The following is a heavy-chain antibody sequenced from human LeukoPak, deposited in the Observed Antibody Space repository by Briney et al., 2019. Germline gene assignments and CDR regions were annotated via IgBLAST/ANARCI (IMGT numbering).Heavy chain of an antibody. CDR2: IYTSGST. CDR1: GGSISSYY. CDR3: ARWRATHYYYYYMDV. D-gene: IGHD1-26*01. J-gene: IGHJ6*03. Sequence: SETLSLTCTVSGGSISSYYWSWIRQPAGKGLEWIGRIYTSGSTNYNPSLKSRVTMSVDTSKNQFSLKLSSVTAADTAVYYCARWRATHYYYYYMDVWGKGTTVTVSS. V-gene: IGHV4-4*07.